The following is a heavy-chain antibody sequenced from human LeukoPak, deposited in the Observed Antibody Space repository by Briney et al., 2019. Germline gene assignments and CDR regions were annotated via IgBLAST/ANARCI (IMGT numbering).Heavy chain of an antibody. Sequence: GGSLRLSCAASGFTFSSYAMSWVRQAPGKGLEWVSAISGSGGSTYYADSVKGRFTISRDNSKNTLDLQMNSLRAEDTAVYYCSKSYYYDSSGQTLTDAFDIWGQGTMVTVSS. D-gene: IGHD3-22*01. CDR3: SKSYYYDSSGQTLTDAFDI. V-gene: IGHV3-23*01. J-gene: IGHJ3*02. CDR2: ISGSGGST. CDR1: GFTFSSYA.